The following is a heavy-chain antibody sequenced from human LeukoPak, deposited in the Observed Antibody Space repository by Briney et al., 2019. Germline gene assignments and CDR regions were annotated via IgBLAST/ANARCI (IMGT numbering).Heavy chain of an antibody. CDR2: IIPILGIA. J-gene: IGHJ3*02. V-gene: IGHV1-69*04. CDR1: GATFSSYA. D-gene: IGHD3-22*01. CDR3: ARDLMYYYDSSGSHGAFDI. Sequence: SVKVSCNASGATFSSYAISWVRQAPGQGLEWMGRIIPILGIANYAQKFQGRVTITADKSTSTAYMELSSLRSEDTAVYYCARDLMYYYDSSGSHGAFDIWGQGTMVTVSS.